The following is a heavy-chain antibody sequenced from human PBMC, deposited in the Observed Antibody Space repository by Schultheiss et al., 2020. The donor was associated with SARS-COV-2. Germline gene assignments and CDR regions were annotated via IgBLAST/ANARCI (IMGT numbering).Heavy chain of an antibody. CDR3: AKALGNYGDYEDY. CDR2: ISGSGGST. CDR1: GFTFDDYA. V-gene: IGHV3-23*01. J-gene: IGHJ4*02. Sequence: GGSLRLSCAASGFTFDDYAMHWVRQAPGKGLEWVSAISGSGGSTYYADSVKGRFTISRDNSKNTLYLQMNSLRAEDTAVYYCAKALGNYGDYEDYWGQGTLVTVSS. D-gene: IGHD4-17*01.